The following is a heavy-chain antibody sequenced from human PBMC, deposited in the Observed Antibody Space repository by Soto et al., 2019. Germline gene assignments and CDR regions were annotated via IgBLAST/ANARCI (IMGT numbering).Heavy chain of an antibody. Sequence: QVQLVQSGAEVKKPGSSVKVSCKASGGTFSSYAISWVRQAPGQGLEWMGGIIPIFGTANYAQKFQGRVTITADESTSTADMELSSLRSEDTAGYYCARGDTMFGVVTSNYGMDVWGQGTTVTVS. CDR1: GGTFSSYA. CDR3: ARGDTMFGVVTSNYGMDV. D-gene: IGHD3-3*01. CDR2: IIPIFGTA. J-gene: IGHJ6*02. V-gene: IGHV1-69*01.